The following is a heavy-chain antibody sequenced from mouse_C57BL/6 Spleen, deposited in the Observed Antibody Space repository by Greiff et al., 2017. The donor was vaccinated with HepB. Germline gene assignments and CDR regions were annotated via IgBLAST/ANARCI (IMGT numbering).Heavy chain of an antibody. CDR1: GYSFTDYT. J-gene: IGHJ3*01. V-gene: IGHV1-39*01. CDR3: ARGGGYDYDGVAWFAY. CDR2: INPNYGTT. D-gene: IGHD2-4*01. Sequence: QLQPSVPELVKPGASVKISCKASGYSFTDYTMNWVKQSNGKSLEWIGVINPNYGTTSYNQQFKGKSTLTLDQSSSTAYMQRNSLTSEDSAVYYCARGGGYDYDGVAWFAYWGQGPLVTVSA.